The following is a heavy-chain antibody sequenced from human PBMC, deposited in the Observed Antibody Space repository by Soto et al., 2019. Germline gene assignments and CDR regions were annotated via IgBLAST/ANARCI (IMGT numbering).Heavy chain of an antibody. J-gene: IGHJ4*02. D-gene: IGHD3-22*01. CDR3: ALKVVNYYDN. CDR2: INPAGGTT. CDR1: GYSFTSTY. Sequence: QVQLVQSGAEVKKPGASVRISCRASGYSFTSTYVHWVRQAPGQGPEWMGIINPAGGTTYYAQKFQGSITITSDTSTDTVFMDLEDPTAEDADVYFCALKVVNYYDNWGQGTLLTVSS. V-gene: IGHV1-46*01.